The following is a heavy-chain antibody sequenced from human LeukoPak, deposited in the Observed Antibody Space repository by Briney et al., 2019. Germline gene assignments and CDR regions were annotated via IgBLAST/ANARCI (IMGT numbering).Heavy chain of an antibody. Sequence: SETLSLTCAVYGGSFSGYYWSWIRQPPGKGLEWIGEINHSGSTNNNPSLKSRVTISVDTSKNQFSLKLSSVTAADTAVYYCARGRDYEGEAFVVVPAAIPEGKYYFDYWGQGTLVTVSS. V-gene: IGHV4-34*01. CDR1: GGSFSGYY. CDR3: ARGRDYEGEAFVVVPAAIPEGKYYFDY. D-gene: IGHD2-2*02. CDR2: INHSGST. J-gene: IGHJ4*02.